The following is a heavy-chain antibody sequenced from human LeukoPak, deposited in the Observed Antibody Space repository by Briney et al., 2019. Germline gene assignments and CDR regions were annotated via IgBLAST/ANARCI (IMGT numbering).Heavy chain of an antibody. CDR2: INHSGST. J-gene: IGHJ4*02. D-gene: IGHD3-22*01. V-gene: IGHV4-34*01. CDR3: ARELGYYYDSSGYYPFDY. Sequence: PSETLSLTCAVYGGSFSGYYWSWIRQPPGKGLEWIGEINHSGSTNYNPSLKSRVTISVDTSKNQFSLKLSSVTAADTAVYYCARELGYYYDSSGYYPFDYWGQGTLVTVSS. CDR1: GGSFSGYY.